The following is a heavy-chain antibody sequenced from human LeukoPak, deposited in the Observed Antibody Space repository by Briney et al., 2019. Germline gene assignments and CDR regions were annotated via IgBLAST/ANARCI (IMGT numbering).Heavy chain of an antibody. Sequence: ASVKVSCKASGYTFTSYDINWVRQATGQGLEWMGWMNPNSGNTGYAQKFQGRVTMTRNTSISTAYMELSSLRSEDTAVYYCAKDEGPMTTVTDYWGQGTLVTVSS. CDR3: AKDEGPMTTVTDY. CDR1: GYTFTSYD. J-gene: IGHJ4*02. CDR2: MNPNSGNT. V-gene: IGHV1-8*01. D-gene: IGHD4-17*01.